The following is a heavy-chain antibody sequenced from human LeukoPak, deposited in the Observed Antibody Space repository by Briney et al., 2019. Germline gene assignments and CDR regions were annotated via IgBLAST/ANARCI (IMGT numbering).Heavy chain of an antibody. V-gene: IGHV3-49*03. J-gene: IGHJ4*02. CDR1: GFSFGDYA. CDR3: TRARITTVVVVVTTDH. D-gene: IGHD3-22*01. Sequence: GGSLRLSCTASGFSFGDYAMNWCRQAPGKRLEWVGFIRSQSFRGTTEYAASVKGRFTISRDDSKSIAYLQMNSLKTEDTAVYYCTRARITTVVVVVTTDHWGQGVLVTVSS. CDR2: IRSQSFRGTT.